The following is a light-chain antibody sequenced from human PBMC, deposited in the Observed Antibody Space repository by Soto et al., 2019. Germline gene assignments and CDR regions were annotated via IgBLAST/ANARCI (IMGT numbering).Light chain of an antibody. J-gene: IGLJ2*01. CDR2: DVS. Sequence: QSALTQPASVSGSPGQSITISCTGTSSDVGGYNYVSWYQQHPGKAPKLMIYDVSNRPSGVSNRFSGSKSGNTASLTISGLQAADEADYYCSSYTSSSTPYVVFGGGTKLTVL. V-gene: IGLV2-14*01. CDR1: SSDVGGYNY. CDR3: SSYTSSSTPYVV.